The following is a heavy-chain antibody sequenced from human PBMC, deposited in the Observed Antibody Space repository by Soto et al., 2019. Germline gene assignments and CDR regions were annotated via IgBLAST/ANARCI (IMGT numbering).Heavy chain of an antibody. Sequence: GGSLRLSCAASGFTFSSYAMHWVRQAPGKGLEWVAVISYDGSNKYYADSVKGRVTISRDNSKNTLYLQMNSLRAEDTAVYYCARGSGYYDFWSGRTYYLDYWGQGTLVTVSS. CDR1: GFTFSSYA. CDR3: ARGSGYYDFWSGRTYYLDY. J-gene: IGHJ4*02. V-gene: IGHV3-30-3*01. D-gene: IGHD3-3*01. CDR2: ISYDGSNK.